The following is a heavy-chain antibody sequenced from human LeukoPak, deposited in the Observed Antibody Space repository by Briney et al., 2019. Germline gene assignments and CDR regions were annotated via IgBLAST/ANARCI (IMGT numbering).Heavy chain of an antibody. CDR3: ARRGFGKPFDY. J-gene: IGHJ4*02. Sequence: SETLSLTCAVHGGSFSGYYWSWIRQPPGKGLEWIGEINHSGSTNYNPSLKSRVTISVDTSKNQFSLKLSSVTAADTAVYYCARRGFGKPFDYWGQGTLVTVSS. CDR1: GGSFSGYY. D-gene: IGHD3-16*01. CDR2: INHSGST. V-gene: IGHV4-34*01.